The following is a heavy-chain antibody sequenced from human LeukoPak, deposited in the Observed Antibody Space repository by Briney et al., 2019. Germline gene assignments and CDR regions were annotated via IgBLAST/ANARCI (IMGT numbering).Heavy chain of an antibody. D-gene: IGHD3-22*01. CDR3: ERVKWGNYYDSSGSPLDY. CDR1: GFTFSSYW. Sequence: PGGSLRLSCAASGFTFSSYWMHWVRQAPGKGLVWVSRINSDGSSTSYADSVKGRFTISRDNAKNMLYLQMNSLRAEDTAVYYCERVKWGNYYDSSGSPLDYWGQGTLVTVSS. CDR2: INSDGSST. V-gene: IGHV3-74*01. J-gene: IGHJ4*02.